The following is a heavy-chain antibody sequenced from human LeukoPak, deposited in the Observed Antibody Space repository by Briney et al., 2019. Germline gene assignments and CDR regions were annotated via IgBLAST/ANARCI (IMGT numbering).Heavy chain of an antibody. CDR3: ASTIFGGEGDY. J-gene: IGHJ4*02. CDR1: GFTFSSYG. D-gene: IGHD3-3*01. CDR2: ISYDGSNK. Sequence: GRSLRLSCAASGFTFSSYGMHWVRQAPGKGLEWVAVISYDGSNKYYADSVKGRFAISRDNSKNTLYLQMNSLRAEDTAVYYCASTIFGGEGDYWGQGTLVTVSS. V-gene: IGHV3-30*03.